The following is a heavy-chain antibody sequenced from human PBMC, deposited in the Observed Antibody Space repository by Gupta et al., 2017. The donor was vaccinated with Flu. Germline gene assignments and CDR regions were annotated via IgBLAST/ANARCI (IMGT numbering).Heavy chain of an antibody. D-gene: IGHD4-17*01. Sequence: QVQVQQWGAGLLKPSETLSLTCVVSGGSFSSYSWSWIRQSPGKGLEWIAEVDHRGRAKYNPSLRSRLSVSVDTSSGQFSLRLTSVTVADTAVYYCARDDYGDFAVFDFWGQGTLVTVSS. V-gene: IGHV4-34*02. CDR2: VDHRGRA. J-gene: IGHJ4*02. CDR3: ARDDYGDFAVFDF. CDR1: GGSFSSYS.